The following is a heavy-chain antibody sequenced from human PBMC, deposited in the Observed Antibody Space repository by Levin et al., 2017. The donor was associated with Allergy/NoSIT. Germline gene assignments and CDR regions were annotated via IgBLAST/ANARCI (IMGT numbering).Heavy chain of an antibody. J-gene: IGHJ4*02. CDR2: ISGSGGST. Sequence: PGGSLRLSCAASGFTFSSYAMSWVRQAPGKGLEWVSAISGSGGSTYYADSVKGRFTISRDNSKNTLYLQMNSLRAEDTAVYYCAKGDGDYVLPPETYYFDYWGQGTLVTVSS. CDR1: GFTFSSYA. D-gene: IGHD4-17*01. V-gene: IGHV3-23*01. CDR3: AKGDGDYVLPPETYYFDY.